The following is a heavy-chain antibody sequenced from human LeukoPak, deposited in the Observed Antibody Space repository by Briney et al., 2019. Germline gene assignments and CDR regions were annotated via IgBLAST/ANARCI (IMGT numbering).Heavy chain of an antibody. D-gene: IGHD2-21*01. CDR2: RKENGRGE. CDR3: ARKVASPRIPPWLDL. CDR1: GFTFSTYW. Sequence: PGGSLRLSCAASGFTFSTYWMSWVRRAPGKGLEWVANRKENGRGENYVDSVKGRFTICRDNDKSSMYLQMNSLRAEDTAVYYCARKVASPRIPPWLDLWGQGTLVTVSS. J-gene: IGHJ5*02. V-gene: IGHV3-7*01.